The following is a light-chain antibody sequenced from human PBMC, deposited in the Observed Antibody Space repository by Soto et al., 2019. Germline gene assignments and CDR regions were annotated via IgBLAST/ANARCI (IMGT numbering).Light chain of an antibody. CDR3: QQYNSYPWT. CDR1: QSISSW. V-gene: IGKV1-5*03. J-gene: IGKJ1*01. Sequence: DIQMTQSPFTLSASAGDRVTITCRASQSISSWLAWYQQKPGKAPKLLIYKASTLESGVPSNFSGSGSGTEFTLTISSLQPEDFATYYCQQYNSYPWTLGQGTKVDIK. CDR2: KAS.